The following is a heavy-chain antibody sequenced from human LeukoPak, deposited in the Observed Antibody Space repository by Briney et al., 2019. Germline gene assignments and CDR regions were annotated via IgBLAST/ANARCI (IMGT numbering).Heavy chain of an antibody. J-gene: IGHJ4*02. CDR2: ISGSGGST. CDR3: AKGIAAAGTGYYFDY. D-gene: IGHD6-13*01. Sequence: ASVKVSCKASGGTFSSYAMSWVRQAPRKGLEWVSAISGSGGSTYYADSVKGRFTISRDNSKNTLYLQMNSLRAEDTAVYYCAKGIAAAGTGYYFDYWGQGTLVTVSS. V-gene: IGHV3-23*01. CDR1: GGTFSSYA.